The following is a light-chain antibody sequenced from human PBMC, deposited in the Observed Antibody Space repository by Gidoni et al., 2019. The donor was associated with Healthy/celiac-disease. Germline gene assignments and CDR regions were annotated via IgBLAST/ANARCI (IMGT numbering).Light chain of an antibody. J-gene: IGKJ2*01. V-gene: IGKV1-33*01. CDR1: QDISNY. CDR3: QQYDNLPYT. CDR2: DAS. Sequence: DIQMTQSPHSLSASVGDRVPITCQASQDISNYLNWYQQKPRKAPQLLIYDASNLETGVPARFSGSGSGTDFTFTISSLQPEDIATYYCQQYDNLPYTFGQGTKLEIK.